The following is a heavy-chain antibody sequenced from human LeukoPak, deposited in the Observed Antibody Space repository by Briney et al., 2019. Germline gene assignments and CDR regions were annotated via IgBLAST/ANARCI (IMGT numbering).Heavy chain of an antibody. J-gene: IGHJ3*02. CDR1: GYTFTGYY. CDR3: ARDALLYYYDSSGYDAFDI. Sequence: ASVKVSCKASGYTFTGYYMHWVRQAPGQGLEWMGWINPNSGGTNYAQKFQGRVTMTRDTSISTAYMELSRLRSDDTAVYYCARDALLYYYDSSGYDAFDIWGQGTMVTVSS. CDR2: INPNSGGT. D-gene: IGHD3-22*01. V-gene: IGHV1-2*02.